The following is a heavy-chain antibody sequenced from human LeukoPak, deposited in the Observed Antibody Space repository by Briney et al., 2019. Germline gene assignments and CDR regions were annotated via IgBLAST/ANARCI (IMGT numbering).Heavy chain of an antibody. V-gene: IGHV3-48*03. J-gene: IGHJ2*01. D-gene: IGHD5-24*01. CDR1: GFTFSSYE. Sequence: GGSLRLSCAASGFTFSSYEMNWVRQAPGRGLEWVSYISSSDSTIYYADSVKGRFTISRDNAKNSLYLQMNSLRAEDTAVYYCARVITPRRWYFDLWGRGTLVTVSS. CDR3: ARVITPRRWYFDL. CDR2: ISSSDSTI.